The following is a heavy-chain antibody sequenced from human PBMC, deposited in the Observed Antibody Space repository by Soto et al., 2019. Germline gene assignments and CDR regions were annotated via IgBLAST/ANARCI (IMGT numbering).Heavy chain of an antibody. V-gene: IGHV3-13*01. CDR1: GFTFSDYY. D-gene: IGHD5-18*01. J-gene: IGHJ3*02. CDR2: IGTAGDT. CDR3: ARARGYSYGYVGAFDI. Sequence: VQLVESGGGLVKPGGSLRLSCAASGFTFSDYYMHWVRQATGKGLEWVSAIGTAGDTYYPGSVKGRFTISRENAKNSLYLQMNSLRAGDTAVYYCARARGYSYGYVGAFDIWGQGTMVTVSS.